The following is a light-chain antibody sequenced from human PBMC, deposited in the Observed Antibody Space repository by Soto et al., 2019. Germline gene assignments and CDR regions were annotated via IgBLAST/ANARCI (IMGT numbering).Light chain of an antibody. CDR3: CSFASRHTLYD. Sequence: QSVLPQPRSVSGSPGQSVTISCTGTISDVGSYDYVSWYQHHPGKAPKLMIYDVSERPSGVPDRFSGSKSGSTASLTISGRQAEEEAMYFCCSFASRHTLYDSGNGTK. J-gene: IGLJ1*01. CDR1: ISDVGSYDY. V-gene: IGLV2-11*01. CDR2: DVS.